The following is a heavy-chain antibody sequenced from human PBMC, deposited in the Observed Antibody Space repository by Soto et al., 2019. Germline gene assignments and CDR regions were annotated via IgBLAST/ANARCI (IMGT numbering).Heavy chain of an antibody. CDR3: ARDRIAGSGSCDN. CDR2: IKTDGSSP. J-gene: IGHJ4*02. Sequence: GGSLRLSCAASGFTFNNYWMHWVRQAPGKGLVWVSRIKTDGSSPNYADSVEGRFTISSDNAKNTLYLQMNSLRVEDTAVYYCARDRIAGSGSCDNWGQGTLVTVSS. CDR1: GFTFNNYW. V-gene: IGHV3-74*01. D-gene: IGHD3-10*01.